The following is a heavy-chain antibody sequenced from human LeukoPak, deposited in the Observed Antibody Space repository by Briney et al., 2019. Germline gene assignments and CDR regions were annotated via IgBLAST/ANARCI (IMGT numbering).Heavy chain of an antibody. Sequence: SETLSLTCTVSGGSISSGGYYWSWIRQHPGKGLEWIGYIYYSGSTYYNPSLKSRVTISVDTSKNQFSLKLSSVTAADTAVYYCASTLFYDFWSKDYGMDVWGQGTTVTVSS. V-gene: IGHV4-31*03. CDR1: GGSISSGGYY. J-gene: IGHJ6*02. CDR3: ASTLFYDFWSKDYGMDV. CDR2: IYYSGST. D-gene: IGHD3-3*01.